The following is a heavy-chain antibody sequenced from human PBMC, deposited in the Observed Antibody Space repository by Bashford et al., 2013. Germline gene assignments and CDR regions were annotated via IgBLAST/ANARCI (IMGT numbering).Heavy chain of an antibody. CDR1: GFTFSNYA. J-gene: IGHJ6*02. V-gene: IGHV3-11*01. D-gene: IGHD1-26*01. CDR3: ARDFSGSYFPLRWMDV. CDR2: ISSSGSTI. Sequence: GSLRLSCSASGFTFSNYAMSWVRQAPGKGLEWVSAISSSGSTIYYADSVKGRFTISRDNAKNSLYLQMNSLRAEDTAVYYCARDFSGSYFPLRWMDVWGQGTTVTVSS.